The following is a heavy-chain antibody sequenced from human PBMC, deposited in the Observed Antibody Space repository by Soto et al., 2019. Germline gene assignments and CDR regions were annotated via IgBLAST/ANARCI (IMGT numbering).Heavy chain of an antibody. CDR2: ISGSGGST. CDR1: GFTFSSYA. J-gene: IGHJ6*02. V-gene: IGHV3-23*01. CDR3: AKDPQGFGGLRVMDYYYGMDV. Sequence: GGSLRLSCAASGFTFSSYAMSWVRQAPGKGLEWVSAISGSGGSTYYADSVKGRFTISRDNSKNTLYLQMNSLRAEDTAVYYCAKDPQGFGGLRVMDYYYGMDVWGQGTTVTVSS. D-gene: IGHD3-16*01.